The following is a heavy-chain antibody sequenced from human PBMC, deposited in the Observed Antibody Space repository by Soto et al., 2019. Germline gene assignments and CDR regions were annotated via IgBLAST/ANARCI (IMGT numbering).Heavy chain of an antibody. D-gene: IGHD6-19*01. CDR2: IYYSGST. CDR1: GGSISSSSYY. V-gene: IGHV4-39*01. Sequence: PSETLSLTCTVSGGSISSSSYYWGWIRQPPGKGLEWIGSIYYSGSTYYNPSLKSRVTISVDTSKNQFSLKLSSVTAADTAVYYCGPGQWLGGYYYYGMDVWGQGTTVTVSS. J-gene: IGHJ6*02. CDR3: GPGQWLGGYYYYGMDV.